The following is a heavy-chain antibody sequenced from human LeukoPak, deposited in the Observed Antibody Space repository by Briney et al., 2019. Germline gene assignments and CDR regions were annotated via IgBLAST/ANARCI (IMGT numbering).Heavy chain of an antibody. CDR1: GYTFTSYG. D-gene: IGHD2-15*01. Sequence: ASVKVSCKASGYTFTSYGISWVRQAPGQGLEWMGWINPNNGGTNYAQKFQGRVTMTRDTSISTAYMELTSLRSDDTAVYYCAREGYCSGGMCPVEYWGLGTLVTVSS. CDR2: INPNNGGT. CDR3: AREGYCSGGMCPVEY. J-gene: IGHJ4*02. V-gene: IGHV1-2*02.